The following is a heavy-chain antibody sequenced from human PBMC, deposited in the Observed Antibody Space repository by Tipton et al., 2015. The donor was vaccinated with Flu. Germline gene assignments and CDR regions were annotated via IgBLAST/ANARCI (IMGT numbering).Heavy chain of an antibody. CDR3: ARVRDGGWFDP. D-gene: IGHD3-10*01. Sequence: TLFLTCTVSGYSISSGYYWGWIRQPPGKGLEWIGSINHSGSTYYNPSLKSRVTISVDTSKNQFSLKLSSVTAADTAVYYCARVRDGGWFDPWGQATLVTVSS. J-gene: IGHJ5*02. CDR2: INHSGST. V-gene: IGHV4-38-2*02. CDR1: GYSISSGYY.